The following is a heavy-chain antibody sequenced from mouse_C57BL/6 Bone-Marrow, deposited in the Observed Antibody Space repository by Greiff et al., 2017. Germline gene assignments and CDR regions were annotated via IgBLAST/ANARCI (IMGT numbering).Heavy chain of an antibody. CDR2: IDPEDGET. CDR3: TSSLIYYGTNY. Sequence: EVHVKQSGAELVKPGASVKLSCTASGFNIKDYYIHWVQQRTEQGLEWIGRIDPEDGETKYAQKFPGQATITADTSSNTAYLQLSSLTSEDTAVYYCTSSLIYYGTNYWGQGTTLTVSS. CDR1: GFNIKDYY. J-gene: IGHJ2*01. V-gene: IGHV14-2*01. D-gene: IGHD1-1*01.